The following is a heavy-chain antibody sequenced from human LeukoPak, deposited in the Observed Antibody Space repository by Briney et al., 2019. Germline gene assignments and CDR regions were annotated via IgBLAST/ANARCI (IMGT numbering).Heavy chain of an antibody. CDR3: ARVGVGATTGYYYYYMDV. V-gene: IGHV4-39*01. CDR1: GGSISSSSYY. D-gene: IGHD1-26*01. Sequence: PSETLSLTCTVSGGSISSSSYYWGWIRQPPGKGLEWIGSIYYSGSTYYNPSLKSRVTISVDTSKNQFSLKLSSVTAADTAVYYCARVGVGATTGYYYYYMDVWGKGTTVTVSS. J-gene: IGHJ6*03. CDR2: IYYSGST.